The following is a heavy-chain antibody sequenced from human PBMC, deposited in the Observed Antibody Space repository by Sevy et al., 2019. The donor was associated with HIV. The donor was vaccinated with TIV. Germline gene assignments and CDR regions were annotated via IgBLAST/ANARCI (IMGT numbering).Heavy chain of an antibody. CDR2: LSFGCGEI. CDR3: AREGCTKPHDY. CDR1: GFTFSKYS. J-gene: IGHJ4*02. D-gene: IGHD2-8*01. V-gene: IGHV3-23*01. Sequence: GGSLRLSCAASGFTFSKYSMSWVRQPPGKGLEWVSTLSFGCGEINHADSVKGRFTISTDNSKNSLYLQMNNLGAEDTAVYYCAREGCTKPHDYWGQGTLVTVSS.